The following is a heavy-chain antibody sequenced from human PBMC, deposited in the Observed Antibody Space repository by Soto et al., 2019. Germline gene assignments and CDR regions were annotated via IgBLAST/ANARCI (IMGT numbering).Heavy chain of an antibody. D-gene: IGHD4-17*01. Sequence: LGESLKISCKGSGYSFTSYCIGWVRQMPGKGMEWMGIIYPGDSDTRYSPSFQGEVTISADKPISTAYLQWSSLKASDTAMYYCARLTTVTASDYWGQGTLVTVSS. J-gene: IGHJ4*02. CDR1: GYSFTSYC. V-gene: IGHV5-51*01. CDR3: ARLTTVTASDY. CDR2: IYPGDSDT.